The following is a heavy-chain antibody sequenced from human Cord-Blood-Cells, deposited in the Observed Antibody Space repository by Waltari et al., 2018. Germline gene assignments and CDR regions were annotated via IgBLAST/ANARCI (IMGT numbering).Heavy chain of an antibody. CDR2: INHSGST. CDR1: GGSFSGYY. J-gene: IGHJ2*01. CDR3: ARGWGGHWYFDL. D-gene: IGHD7-27*01. Sequence: QVQLQQWGAGLLKPSETLSLPCAVYGGSFSGYYWSWIRQPPGKGLEWIGEINHSGSTNYNPSLKSRVTISVDTSKNQFSLKLSSVTAADTAVYYCARGWGGHWYFDLWGRGTLVTVSS. V-gene: IGHV4-34*01.